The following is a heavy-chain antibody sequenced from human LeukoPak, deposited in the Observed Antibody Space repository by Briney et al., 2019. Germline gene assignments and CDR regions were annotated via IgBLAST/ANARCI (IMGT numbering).Heavy chain of an antibody. CDR1: GGSISSSSYY. J-gene: IGHJ4*02. CDR3: ARDDSSGSPFDY. Sequence: PSETLFLTCTVSGGSISSSSYYWGWIRQPPGKGLEWIGSIYYSGSTYYNPSLKSRVTISVDTSKNQFSLKLSSVTAADTAVYYCARDDSSGSPFDYWGQGTLVTVSS. V-gene: IGHV4-39*02. D-gene: IGHD3-22*01. CDR2: IYYSGST.